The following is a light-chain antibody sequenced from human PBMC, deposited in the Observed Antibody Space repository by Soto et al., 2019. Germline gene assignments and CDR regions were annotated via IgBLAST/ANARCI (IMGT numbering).Light chain of an antibody. J-gene: IGKJ1*01. CDR3: QQYGSSPRT. CDR2: GVF. V-gene: IGKV3-20*01. CDR1: QTMSKTY. Sequence: EIVCRYSPTSLSFSPGSRSTLSVSSSQTMSKTYLAWFQQKPGQAPRLLIYGVFSRATGIPDRFSGSGSGTDFTLTISRLEPEDFAVYYCQQYGSSPRTVGQGTKVDIK.